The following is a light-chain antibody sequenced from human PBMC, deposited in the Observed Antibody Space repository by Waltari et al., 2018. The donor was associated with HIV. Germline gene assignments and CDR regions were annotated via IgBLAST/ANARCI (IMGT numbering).Light chain of an antibody. CDR2: YVS. Sequence: QSALTHPASVSGSPGQSITISCTGTSSDIGTYNYVSWYQQHPGKAPELMIYYVSNRPSGGSKRFSGSMSGNTASVTSSGLQAEDEAYYYCSAYTSSSTPVVFGGGTKLTVL. CDR3: SAYTSSSTPVV. CDR1: SSDIGTYNY. J-gene: IGLJ2*01. V-gene: IGLV2-14*01.